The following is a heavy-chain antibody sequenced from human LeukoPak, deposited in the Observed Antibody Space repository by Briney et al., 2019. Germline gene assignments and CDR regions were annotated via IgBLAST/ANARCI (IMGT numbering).Heavy chain of an antibody. V-gene: IGHV3-30*04. Sequence: GGSLRLSCAASGFTFSSYAMHWVRQAPGKGLEWVAVISYDGSNKYYADSVKGRFTISRDNSKNTLYLQMNSLRAEDTAVYYCARAVGAFDWLPLFDFWGQGALVTVSS. CDR3: ARAVGAFDWLPLFDF. CDR2: ISYDGSNK. D-gene: IGHD3-9*01. J-gene: IGHJ4*02. CDR1: GFTFSSYA.